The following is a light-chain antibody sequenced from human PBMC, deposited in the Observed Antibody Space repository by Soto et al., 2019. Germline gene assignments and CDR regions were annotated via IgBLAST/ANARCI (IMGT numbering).Light chain of an antibody. V-gene: IGKV1-5*03. CDR2: KAS. CDR1: QSINNW. J-gene: IGKJ1*01. Sequence: DIQMTQSPSTLSASVGDRVTITCRASQSINNWLAWYQQKPGKAPKLLIYKASNLDIGVPSRFSRSGSATEFTLTISSLQPDDFATYYCQQYDTYWTFGQGTKVEI. CDR3: QQYDTYWT.